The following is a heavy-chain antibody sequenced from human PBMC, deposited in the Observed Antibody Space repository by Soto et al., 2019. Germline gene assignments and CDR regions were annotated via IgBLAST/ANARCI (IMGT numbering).Heavy chain of an antibody. CDR1: GFTFSSYG. CDR3: GGRAVMITFGGVIVPDPPSYYYGMDV. CDR2: IWYDGSNK. J-gene: IGHJ6*02. V-gene: IGHV3-33*01. Sequence: GGSLRLSCAASGFTFSSYGMHWVRQAPGKGLEWVAVIWYDGSNKYYADSVKGRFTISRENSKNTLYLQMNSLRAEDTAVYYCGGRAVMITFGGVIVPDPPSYYYGMDVWGQGTTVTVSS. D-gene: IGHD3-16*02.